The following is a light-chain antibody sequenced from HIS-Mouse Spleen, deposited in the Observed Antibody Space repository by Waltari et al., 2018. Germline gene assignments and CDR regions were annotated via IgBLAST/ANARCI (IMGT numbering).Light chain of an antibody. J-gene: IGLJ2*01. CDR3: CSYAGSSTLV. CDR1: SRDVGRXNX. CDR2: EGS. Sequence: QSALTQPASVSGSPGQSITISCPGTSRDVGRXNXVPWYQQHPGKAPKLMIYEGSKRPSGVSNRFSGSKSGNTASLTISGLQAEDEADYYCCSYAGSSTLVFGGGTKLTVL. V-gene: IGLV2-23*01.